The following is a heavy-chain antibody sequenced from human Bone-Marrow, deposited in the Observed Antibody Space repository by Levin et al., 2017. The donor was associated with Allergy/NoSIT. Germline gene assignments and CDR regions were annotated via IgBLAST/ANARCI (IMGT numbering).Heavy chain of an antibody. D-gene: IGHD5-18*01. J-gene: IGHJ6*03. CDR3: TTGGRYSYGYSDYYYYYMDV. V-gene: IGHV3-15*01. CDR2: IKSKTDGGTT. Sequence: GGSLRLSCAASGFTFSNAWMSWVRQAPGKGLEWVGRIKSKTDGGTTDYAAPVKGRFTISRDDSKNTLYLQMNSLKTEDTAVYYCTTGGRYSYGYSDYYYYYMDVWGKGTTVTVSS. CDR1: GFTFSNAW.